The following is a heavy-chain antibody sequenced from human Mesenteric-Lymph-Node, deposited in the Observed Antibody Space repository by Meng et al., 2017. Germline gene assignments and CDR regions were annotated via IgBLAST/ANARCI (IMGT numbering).Heavy chain of an antibody. V-gene: IGHV4-39*01. CDR1: CGCSSSSSSY. D-gene: IGHD2-2*01. J-gene: IGHJ5*02. Sequence: QLQHTGAGPWKDSAAQSLTLPCTGWCGCSSSSSSYWGWAGQAPGWGVGWIESTYYSGSPYYNPSLKSRVTISADTSKNQFSLKLSSVTAPDTAVYYCARHSYHSCFDPWGQGTLVTGAS. CDR3: ARHSYHSCFDP. CDR2: TYYSGSP.